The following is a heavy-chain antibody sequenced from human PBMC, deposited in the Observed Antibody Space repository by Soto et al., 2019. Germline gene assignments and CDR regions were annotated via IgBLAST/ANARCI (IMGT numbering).Heavy chain of an antibody. CDR2: IIPIFGTA. CDR1: GGTFSSYA. J-gene: IGHJ4*02. V-gene: IGHV1-69*13. Sequence: SVKVSCKASGGTFSSYAISWVRQAPGQGLEWMGGIIPIFGTANYAQKFQGRVTITADESTSTAYMELSSLRSEDTAVYYCARVSPNGMTTVTIGLYYFDYWGQGTLVTVSS. CDR3: ARVSPNGMTTVTIGLYYFDY. D-gene: IGHD4-17*01.